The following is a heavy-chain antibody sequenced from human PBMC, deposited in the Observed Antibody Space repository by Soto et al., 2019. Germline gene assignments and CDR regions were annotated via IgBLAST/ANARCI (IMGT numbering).Heavy chain of an antibody. CDR3: SRDLCSGGRCYPLWVWDYGMDV. CDR2: ISSSSSYI. J-gene: IGHJ6*02. Sequence: PGGSLRLSCAASGFTFSSYSMNWVRQAPGKGLEWVSSISSSSSYIYYADSVKGRFTISRDNAKNSLYLQMNSLRAEDTAVYYCSRDLCSGGRCYPLWVWDYGMDVWGQGTTVNV. V-gene: IGHV3-21*01. CDR1: GFTFSSYS. D-gene: IGHD2-15*01.